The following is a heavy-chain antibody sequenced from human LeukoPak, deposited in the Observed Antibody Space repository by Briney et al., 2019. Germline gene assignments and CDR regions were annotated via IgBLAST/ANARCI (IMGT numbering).Heavy chain of an antibody. J-gene: IGHJ4*02. CDR1: GFTFSTYS. V-gene: IGHV3-21*01. D-gene: IGHD3-10*02. CDR3: ASDVHPLIDY. CDR2: ISSSCSYI. Sequence: AGYLSFSCAASGFTFSTYSRIWLRQAPGMGLEWVLFISSSCSYIFYADSLKGRFTISRDNAKSSLFLQMNSLRAEDTAVYYCASDVHPLIDYWGQGTLVTVSS.